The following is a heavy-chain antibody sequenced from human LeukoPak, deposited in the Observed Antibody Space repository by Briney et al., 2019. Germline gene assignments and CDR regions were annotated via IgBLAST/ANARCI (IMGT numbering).Heavy chain of an antibody. V-gene: IGHV4-39*01. CDR3: ARHPAAREGYYYGMDV. J-gene: IGHJ6*02. CDR1: GGSISGSIYY. Sequence: SETLSLTCTVSGGSISGSIYYWGWIRQPPGKGLEWIGSIYYTGSTSYNPSLRSRVIISVDASTNQVSLKLSSVTAADTAVYYCARHPAAREGYYYGMDVWGQGTTVTVSS. CDR2: IYYTGST. D-gene: IGHD1-26*01.